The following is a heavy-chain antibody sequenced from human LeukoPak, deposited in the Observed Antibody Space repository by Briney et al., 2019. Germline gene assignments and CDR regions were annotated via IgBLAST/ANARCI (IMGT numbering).Heavy chain of an antibody. CDR2: IKSEGEGATT. V-gene: IGHV3-15*01. CDR3: IAHFPYFYGFDV. Sequence: GVSLRLSCVSSGFTIGTAWMSWVRQAPGKGLEWLGHIKSEGEGATTDYAAPAKGRFAISRDGSKSMIYLQMSSLKIDDTAIYYCIAHFPYFYGFDVWGKGTTVTVSS. D-gene: IGHD3-3*02. CDR1: GFTIGTAW. J-gene: IGHJ6*04.